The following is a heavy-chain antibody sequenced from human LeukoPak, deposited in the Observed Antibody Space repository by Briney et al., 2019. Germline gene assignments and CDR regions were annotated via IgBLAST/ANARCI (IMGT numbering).Heavy chain of an antibody. V-gene: IGHV3-7*01. Sequence: GGSLRLSCAASGFTFSTYWMSWVRQAPGKGLDWVANMKQDGSEKYYVDSVKGRFTISRDNAKNSLYLQMNSLRAEDTAVYYCARDRSWGAFDIWGQGSMVIVFS. CDR1: GFTFSTYW. D-gene: IGHD3-10*01. J-gene: IGHJ3*02. CDR3: ARDRSWGAFDI. CDR2: MKQDGSEK.